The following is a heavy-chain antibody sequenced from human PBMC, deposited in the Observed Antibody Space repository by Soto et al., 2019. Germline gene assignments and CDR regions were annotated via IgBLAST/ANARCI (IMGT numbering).Heavy chain of an antibody. D-gene: IGHD6-19*01. Sequence: SETLSLTCTVSGGSFSPNYWSWIRQPPGKGLEWVGYIYYGGTTSYNPSLQSRVTISLETSKSQFSLRLTSVTAADTAVYYCARIGGPTLLGYSCDWYRIGAFDIRAQGTMVTVSS. CDR2: IYYGGTT. V-gene: IGHV4-59*12. CDR3: ARIGGPTLLGYSCDWYRIGAFDI. CDR1: GGSFSPNY. J-gene: IGHJ3*02.